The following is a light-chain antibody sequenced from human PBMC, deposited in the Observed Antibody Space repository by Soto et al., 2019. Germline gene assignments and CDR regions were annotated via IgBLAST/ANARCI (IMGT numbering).Light chain of an antibody. Sequence: EIVMTQSPATPSVSPGERATPSCRASQSVSSNLAWYQQKPGQAPRLLIYGASTRATGIPARFSGSGSGTEFTLTISSLQSEDFAVYYCQQYNNWPLTFGQGTKLEIK. CDR2: GAS. CDR3: QQYNNWPLT. CDR1: QSVSSN. J-gene: IGKJ2*01. V-gene: IGKV3-15*01.